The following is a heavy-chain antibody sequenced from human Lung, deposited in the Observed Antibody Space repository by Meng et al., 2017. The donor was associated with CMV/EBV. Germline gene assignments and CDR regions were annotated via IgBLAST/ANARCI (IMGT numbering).Heavy chain of an antibody. J-gene: IGHJ6*02. CDR3: ARTRIEVEPDGTKIKYYNYGMEV. V-gene: IGHV1-8*01. CDR2: MNPNSGNT. D-gene: IGHD2-15*01. Sequence: SVKVSXKASGYTFTTYDINWVRQATGQGLEWMGWMNPNSGNTGYAQKFQGRVTMTRVTSISTAYMELSSLTSDDTAVYYCARTRIEVEPDGTKIKYYNYGMEVWGQGAXVTVAS. CDR1: GYTFTTYD.